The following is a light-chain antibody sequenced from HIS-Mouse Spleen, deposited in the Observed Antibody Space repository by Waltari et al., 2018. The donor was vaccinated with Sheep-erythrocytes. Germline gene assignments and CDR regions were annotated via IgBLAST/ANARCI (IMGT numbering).Light chain of an antibody. CDR2: QDS. CDR1: KMDDKY. J-gene: IGLJ2*01. Sequence: SYELTQPPCVSLSPGHTASTPFSGEKMDDKYACWYHQKPGQSPVLVIYQDSKRPSGIPERFSGSNSGNTATLTISGTQAMDEADYYCQAWDSSTVVFGGGTKLTVL. CDR3: QAWDSSTVV. V-gene: IGLV3-1*01.